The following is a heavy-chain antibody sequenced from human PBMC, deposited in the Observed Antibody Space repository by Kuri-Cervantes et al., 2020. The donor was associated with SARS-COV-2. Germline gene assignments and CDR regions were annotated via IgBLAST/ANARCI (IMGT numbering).Heavy chain of an antibody. J-gene: IGHJ4*02. V-gene: IGHV3-23*01. CDR2: ISGSGGST. CDR3: AKDQHGIVVVVAAIDY. Sequence: ETLSLTCTVSDGSISSGSYYWSWVRQAPGKGLEWVSAISGSGGSTYYADSVKGRFTISRDNSKNTLYLQMNSLRAEDTAVYYCAKDQHGIVVVVAAIDYWGQGTLVTVSS. CDR1: DGSISSGSYY. D-gene: IGHD2-15*01.